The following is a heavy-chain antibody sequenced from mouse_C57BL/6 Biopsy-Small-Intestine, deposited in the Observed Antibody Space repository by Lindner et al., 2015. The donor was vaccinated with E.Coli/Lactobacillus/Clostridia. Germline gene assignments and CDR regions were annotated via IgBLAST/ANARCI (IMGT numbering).Heavy chain of an antibody. Sequence: VQLQESGADLVKPGASVKLSCTASGFNIRDYYIHWVKQKTDQGLEWIGRIDPGDGESKYAPKFQDKATITADTSSNTAYLQLSSLTSEASAVYYCAREFITTLGYYFDYRGHGTTLTVSS. J-gene: IGHJ2*01. CDR2: IDPGDGES. V-gene: IGHV14-2*01. CDR1: GFNIRDYY. D-gene: IGHD1-1*01. CDR3: AREFITTLGYYFDY.